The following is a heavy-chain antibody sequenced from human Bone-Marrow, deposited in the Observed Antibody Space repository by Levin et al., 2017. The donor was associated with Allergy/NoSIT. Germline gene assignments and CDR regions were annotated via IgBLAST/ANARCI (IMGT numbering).Heavy chain of an antibody. CDR2: LYWDGDK. CDR3: AHRRRAPDYYDSSGYYDWDFDY. Sequence: SGPTLVKPTQTLTLTCTFSGFSLSTTGGGVGWIRQPPGKALEWLALLYWDGDKRYRPSLKSRLTITRDTSKKQVVLTMTNMDPVDTATYYCAHRRRAPDYYDSSGYYDWDFDYWGQGTLVTVSS. V-gene: IGHV2-5*02. J-gene: IGHJ4*02. CDR1: GFSLSTTGGG. D-gene: IGHD3-22*01.